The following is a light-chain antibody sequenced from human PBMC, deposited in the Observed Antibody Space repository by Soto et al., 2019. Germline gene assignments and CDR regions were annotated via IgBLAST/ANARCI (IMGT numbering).Light chain of an antibody. CDR1: SSNIGNNF. Sequence: QSVLTQPPSVSAAPGQKVTISCSGSSSNIGNNFVSWYQRLPGTAPKLLIYDNNKRTSGFPDRFSASRSGTSATLGITGLQTGDEADYYCGTWDNSLSAVVFGGGTTVPVL. V-gene: IGLV1-51*01. CDR2: DNN. CDR3: GTWDNSLSAVV. J-gene: IGLJ2*01.